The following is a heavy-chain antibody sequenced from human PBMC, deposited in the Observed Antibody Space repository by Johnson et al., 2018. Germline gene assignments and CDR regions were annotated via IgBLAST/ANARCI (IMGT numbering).Heavy chain of an antibody. CDR2: ISYDGSNK. CDR3: ASSVGSYGLPIDAFDI. D-gene: IGHD5-18*01. CDR1: RFTFSSYG. V-gene: IGHV3-30*03. Sequence: QVQLVESGGGVVQPGRSLRLSCAASRFTFSSYGMHWVRQAPGKGLEWVAVISYDGSNKYYADSVKGRFTISRDDSKNTLYLQMNSLRAEDTAVYSCASSVGSYGLPIDAFDIWGQGTMVTVSS. J-gene: IGHJ3*02.